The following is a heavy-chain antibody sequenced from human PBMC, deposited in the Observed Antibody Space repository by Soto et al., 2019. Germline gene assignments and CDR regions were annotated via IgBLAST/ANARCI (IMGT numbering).Heavy chain of an antibody. CDR3: ARDVDADFRTDFDY. Sequence: PGGSLRLSCAASGFTFSTYAMAWVRQAPGKGLEWVSGVSASGLNTDYADPVKGRFYISRDNSKNTVSLHMNSLRAEDTALYYCARDVDADFRTDFDYWGRGTLVTVSS. J-gene: IGHJ4*02. CDR1: GFTFSTYA. D-gene: IGHD4-17*01. CDR2: VSASGLNT. V-gene: IGHV3-23*01.